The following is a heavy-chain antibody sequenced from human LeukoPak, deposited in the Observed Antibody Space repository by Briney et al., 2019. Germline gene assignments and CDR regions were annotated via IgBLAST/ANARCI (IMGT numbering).Heavy chain of an antibody. D-gene: IGHD3-22*01. CDR1: GGSISSGGYY. CDR2: IYYSGST. V-gene: IGHV4-31*03. J-gene: IGHJ2*01. Sequence: SETLSLTCTVPGGSISSGGYYWSWIRQHPGKGLEWIGYIYYSGSTYYNPSLKSRVTISVDTSKNQFSLKLSSVTAADTAVYYCARDRGYYSLGYFDLWGRGTLVTVSS. CDR3: ARDRGYYSLGYFDL.